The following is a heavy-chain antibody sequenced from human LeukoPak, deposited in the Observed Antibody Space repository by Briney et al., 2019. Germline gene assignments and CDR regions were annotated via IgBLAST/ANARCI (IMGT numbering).Heavy chain of an antibody. CDR1: GGTFSSYA. Sequence: SVKVSCKASGGTFSSYAISCVRQAPGQGLEWMGGIIPIFGTANYAQKFQGRVTITADESTSTAYMELSSLRSEDTAVYYCARDRGTMVRGLPEYWGQGTLVTVSS. J-gene: IGHJ4*02. V-gene: IGHV1-69*13. CDR3: ARDRGTMVRGLPEY. CDR2: IIPIFGTA. D-gene: IGHD3-10*01.